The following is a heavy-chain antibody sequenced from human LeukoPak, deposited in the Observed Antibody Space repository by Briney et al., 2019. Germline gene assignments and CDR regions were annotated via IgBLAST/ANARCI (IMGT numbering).Heavy chain of an antibody. CDR3: ARALSGWELLTGVDY. V-gene: IGHV1-2*02. J-gene: IGHJ4*02. CDR1: GYTFIGYY. D-gene: IGHD1-26*01. CDR2: INPNSGGT. Sequence: ASVKVSCKASGYTFIGYYMHWVRQAPEQGLEWMGWINPNSGGTNYAQKFQGRVTMTTDTSTSTAYMELRSLRSDDTAVYYCARALSGWELLTGVDYWGQGTLVTVSS.